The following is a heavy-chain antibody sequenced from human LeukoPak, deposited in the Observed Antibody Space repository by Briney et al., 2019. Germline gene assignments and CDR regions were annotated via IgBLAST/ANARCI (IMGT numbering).Heavy chain of an antibody. D-gene: IGHD3-22*01. V-gene: IGHV3-66*01. J-gene: IGHJ5*02. CDR3: ARVFYSRYSRWFDP. Sequence: GGSLRLSCAASGFTVSSDYMSWVRQAPGKGLQWVSVIYTGGSTYYADSVKGRFTISRDNSKNTLYLQMNSLRAEDTAVYYCARVFYSRYSRWFDPWGQGTLVTVSS. CDR1: GFTVSSDY. CDR2: IYTGGST.